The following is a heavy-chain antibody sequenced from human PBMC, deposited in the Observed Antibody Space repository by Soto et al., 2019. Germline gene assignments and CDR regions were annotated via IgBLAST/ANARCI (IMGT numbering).Heavy chain of an antibody. Sequence: QVQLVQSGAEVKKPGASVKVSCKASGYTFTSYDLNWVRQATGQGLEWMGWMNPNSGNTGHAQKFQGRVTMTRNTSISTAYMEPSSLRSEETAVYYCVREMNTKGEDSWGQGTRVSVSS. CDR1: GYTFTSYD. V-gene: IGHV1-8*01. J-gene: IGHJ4*02. CDR3: VREMNTKGEDS. D-gene: IGHD2-8*01. CDR2: MNPNSGNT.